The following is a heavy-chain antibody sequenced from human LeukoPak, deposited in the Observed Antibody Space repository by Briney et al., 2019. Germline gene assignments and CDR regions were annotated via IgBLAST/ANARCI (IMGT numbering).Heavy chain of an antibody. CDR1: GGTFSSYA. D-gene: IGHD3-22*01. Sequence: ASVKVSCKASGGTFSSYAISWVRQAPGQGLEWMGGIIPIFGTANYAQKFQGRVTITTDESTSTAYMELSSLRSEDTAVYYCASYYDSSGYYYGIDAFDIWGQGTMVTVSS. J-gene: IGHJ3*02. V-gene: IGHV1-69*05. CDR2: IIPIFGTA. CDR3: ASYYDSSGYYYGIDAFDI.